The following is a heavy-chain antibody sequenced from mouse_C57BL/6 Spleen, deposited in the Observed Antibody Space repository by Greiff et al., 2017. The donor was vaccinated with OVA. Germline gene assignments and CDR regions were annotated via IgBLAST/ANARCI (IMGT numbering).Heavy chain of an antibody. CDR3: AFYYNYDGGNYYAMDD. J-gene: IGHJ4*01. CDR2: ILPGSGST. V-gene: IGHV1-9*01. D-gene: IGHD2-4*01. CDR1: GYTFPGYW. Sequence: QVQLKESGAELMKPGASVKLSCKATGYTFPGYWIEWVKQRPGHGLEWIGEILPGSGSTNYNEKFKGKATFSADTSSNTAYLQLSSLTTEESAIYYCAFYYNYDGGNYYAMDDWGQGTSVTVSS.